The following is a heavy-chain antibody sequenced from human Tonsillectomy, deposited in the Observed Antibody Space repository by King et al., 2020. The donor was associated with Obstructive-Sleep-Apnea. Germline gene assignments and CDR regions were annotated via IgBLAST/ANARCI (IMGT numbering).Heavy chain of an antibody. J-gene: IGHJ4*02. CDR3: IRRPDY. Sequence: VQLVESGGGLVKPGVSLRLSCVVSGFTFSNAWMSWVRQAPGKGLEWVGRIKRKIDGETTDYAAPVKGRFTISRDDSKNTLYLQMNSLKTEDTAVYYCIRRPDYWGQGTLVIVSS. V-gene: IGHV3-15*01. CDR1: GFTFSNAW. CDR2: IKRKIDGETT.